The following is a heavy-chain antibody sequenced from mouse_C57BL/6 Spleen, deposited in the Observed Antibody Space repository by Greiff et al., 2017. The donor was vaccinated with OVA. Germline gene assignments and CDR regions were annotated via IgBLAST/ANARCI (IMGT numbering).Heavy chain of an antibody. V-gene: IGHV1-50*01. CDR3: ARLGIEEFAY. CDR2: IDPSDSYT. J-gene: IGHJ3*01. Sequence: VQLQQPGAELVKPGASVKLSCKASGYTFTSYWMQWVKQRPGQGLEWIGEIDPSDSYTNYNQKFKGKATLTVDTSSSTAYMQLSSLTSEDSAVYYCARLGIEEFAYWGQGTLVTVSA. CDR1: GYTFTSYW.